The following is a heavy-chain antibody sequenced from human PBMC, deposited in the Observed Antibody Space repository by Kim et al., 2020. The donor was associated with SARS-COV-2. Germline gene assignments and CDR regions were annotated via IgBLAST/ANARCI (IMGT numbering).Heavy chain of an antibody. CDR2: INHSGST. J-gene: IGHJ4*02. D-gene: IGHD6-13*01. CDR1: GGSFSGYY. CDR3: ASRIAAAGTFAERYY. Sequence: SETLSLTCAVYGGSFSGYYWSWIRQPPGKGLEWIGEINHSGSTNYNPSLKSRVTISVDTSKNQFSLKLSSVTAADTAVYYCASRIAAAGTFAERYYWGQGTLVTVSS. V-gene: IGHV4-34*01.